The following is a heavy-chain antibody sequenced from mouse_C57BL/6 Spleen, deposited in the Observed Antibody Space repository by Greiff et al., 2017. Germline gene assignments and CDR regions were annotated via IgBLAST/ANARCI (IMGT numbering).Heavy chain of an antibody. J-gene: IGHJ3*01. CDR2: ISDGGRYT. CDR3: AREYYGDDVGY. V-gene: IGHV5-4*01. Sequence: EVQVVESGGGLVKPGGSLKLSCSASGFTFSSYAMSWVRQTPEKRLEWVATISDGGRYTYYPDNVKGRFTISRYNAKNNLYLQMSHLKSEDTASYYCAREYYGDDVGYWGQGTMVTVSA. D-gene: IGHD2-2*01. CDR1: GFTFSSYA.